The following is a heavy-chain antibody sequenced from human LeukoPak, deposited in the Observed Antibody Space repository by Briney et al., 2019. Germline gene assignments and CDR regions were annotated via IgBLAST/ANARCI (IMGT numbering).Heavy chain of an antibody. D-gene: IGHD3-9*01. CDR2: IRAYNGYT. Sequence: ASVKVSCKASGYTFVSHGISWVRQAPGQGLEWMGWIRAYNGYTNYAQKLQGRVTMTTDTSTSTAYMELSSLRSDDTAVYYCAKDSTYYDVLTGNYYYYYGMDVWGQGTTVTVSS. J-gene: IGHJ6*02. CDR1: GYTFVSHG. CDR3: AKDSTYYDVLTGNYYYYYGMDV. V-gene: IGHV1-18*01.